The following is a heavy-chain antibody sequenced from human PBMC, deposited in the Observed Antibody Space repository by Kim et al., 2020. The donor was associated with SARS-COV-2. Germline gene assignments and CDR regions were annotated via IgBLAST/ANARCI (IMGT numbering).Heavy chain of an antibody. J-gene: IGHJ5*02. CDR2: IYPDDSNT. CDR3: ARRRADVLTGLGSRFDP. CDR1: GFSFSNYW. Sequence: GESLKISCKGSGFSFSNYWIAWVRQMPGKGLEWMGIIYPDDSNTRYSPSFQGLVTFSADKSINTAFLHWSSLKASDTAMYYCARRRADVLTGLGSRFDPWGQGTLVTVSS. D-gene: IGHD3-9*01. V-gene: IGHV5-51*01.